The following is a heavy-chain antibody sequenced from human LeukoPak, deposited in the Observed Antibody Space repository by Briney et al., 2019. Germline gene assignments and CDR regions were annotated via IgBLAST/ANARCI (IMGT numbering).Heavy chain of an antibody. CDR3: AREYCSSTSCHRLLYYFDY. V-gene: IGHV3-7*01. J-gene: IGHJ4*02. CDR2: IKQDGSEK. D-gene: IGHD2-2*01. Sequence: GGSLRLSCAASGFTFSSYWMSWVRQAPGKGLEWVANIKQDGSEKYYVDSVKGRFTISRDNAKNSLYLQMNSLRAEDTAVYYCAREYCSSTSCHRLLYYFDYWAREPWSPSPQ. CDR1: GFTFSSYW.